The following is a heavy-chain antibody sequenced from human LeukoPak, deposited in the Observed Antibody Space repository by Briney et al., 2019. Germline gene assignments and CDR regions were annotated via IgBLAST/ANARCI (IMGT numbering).Heavy chain of an antibody. V-gene: IGHV4-59*01. CDR3: ARVGAGTTPYYYYYYMDV. CDR2: IYYSGST. D-gene: IGHD1-1*01. CDR1: GGSISSYY. J-gene: IGHJ6*03. Sequence: SETLSLTCTVSGGSISSYYWSWIRQPPGKGLEWIGYIYYSGSTDYNPSLKSRVTISVDTSKNQFSLKLSSVTAADTAVYYCARVGAGTTPYYYYYYMDVWGKGTTVTISS.